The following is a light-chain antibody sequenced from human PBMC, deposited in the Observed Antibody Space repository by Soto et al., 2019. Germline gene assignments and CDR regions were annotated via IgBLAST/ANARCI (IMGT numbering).Light chain of an antibody. CDR3: QQTSNWPPEIT. V-gene: IGKV3-11*01. CDR2: DSS. Sequence: IVLTQSPASLSLSPGETATVSCRASQSVPRHLAWYQQRPGLAPRLLIYDSSSRATGIPDRFSGSGSGTDFTLTISSLEPEDFEVYYCQQTSNWPPEITFGQGTRLEIK. CDR1: QSVPRH. J-gene: IGKJ5*01.